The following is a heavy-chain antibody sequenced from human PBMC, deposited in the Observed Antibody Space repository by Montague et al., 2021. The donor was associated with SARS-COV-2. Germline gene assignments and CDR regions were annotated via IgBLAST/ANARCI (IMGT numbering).Heavy chain of an antibody. V-gene: IGHV3-30-3*01. CDR2: ISYDGSNK. CDR3: ARDPDSGSYSSDAFDT. J-gene: IGHJ3*02. D-gene: IGHD1-26*01. Sequence: LSLTCSVSGDSFTYFYWSWIRQSPGKGLEWVAVISYDGSNKYYADSVKGRFTISRDNSKNTLYLQMNSLRAEDTAVYYCARDPDSGSYSSDAFDTWGQGTMVTVSS. CDR1: GDSFTYFY.